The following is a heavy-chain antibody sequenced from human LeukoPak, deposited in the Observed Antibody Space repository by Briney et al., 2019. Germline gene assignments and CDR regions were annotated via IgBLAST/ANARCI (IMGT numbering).Heavy chain of an antibody. CDR2: ILYDGSNK. J-gene: IGHJ6*01. Sequence: GGSLRLSCAASGFTFSSYGMHRVRQAPGKGLEWVAVILYDGSNKYYADAVNGRFTISRDTSKNTLYLQMDSLRAEDTAVYYCAKRSGSGRGTETYSYYYVMDVWGPGTTVTVSS. CDR3: AKRSGSGRGTETYSYYYVMDV. V-gene: IGHV3-30*18. CDR1: GFTFSSYG. D-gene: IGHD3-10*01.